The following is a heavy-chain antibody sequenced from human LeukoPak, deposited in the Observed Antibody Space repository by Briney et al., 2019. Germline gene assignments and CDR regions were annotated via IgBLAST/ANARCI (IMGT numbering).Heavy chain of an antibody. J-gene: IGHJ4*02. V-gene: IGHV4-59*11. D-gene: IGHD3-10*01. CDR1: GGSISSHY. CDR2: IYYSGST. Sequence: PSETLSLTCTVSGGSISSHYWSWIRQPPGKGLEWIGYIYYSGSTNYNPSLKSRVTISVDTSKNQFSLKLSSVTAADTAVYYCARSMVRGVIFFGYWGQGTLVTVSS. CDR3: ARSMVRGVIFFGY.